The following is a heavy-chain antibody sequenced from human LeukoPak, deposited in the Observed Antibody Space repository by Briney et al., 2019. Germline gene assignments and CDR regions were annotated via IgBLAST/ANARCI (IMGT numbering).Heavy chain of an antibody. V-gene: IGHV1-2*02. Sequence: ASVKVSCKASGYSFTGYYMHWVRQAPGQGLEWMGWINPNSGGTKYAQKFKGRVTMTRDTSISTAYMELSRLRSDDTAVYYCARALEMATNINWGQGTLVTVSS. CDR1: GYSFTGYY. J-gene: IGHJ4*02. CDR3: ARALEMATNIN. D-gene: IGHD5-24*01. CDR2: INPNSGGT.